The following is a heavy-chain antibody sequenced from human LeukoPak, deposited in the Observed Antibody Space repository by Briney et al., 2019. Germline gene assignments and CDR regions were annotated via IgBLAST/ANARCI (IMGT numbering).Heavy chain of an antibody. CDR3: ARGMIRGVVTPPGF. D-gene: IGHD3-10*01. V-gene: IGHV5-10-1*01. CDR1: GYSFTSYW. Sequence: GESLKISCKGAGYSFTSYWIGWVRQMPRKGLEWMGRIDPSDSYTNYSLSFQGHVTISADKSLSTAFLQWSSLRASDTAMYYCARGMIRGVVTPPGFWGQGTLVTVSS. CDR2: IDPSDSYT. J-gene: IGHJ4*02.